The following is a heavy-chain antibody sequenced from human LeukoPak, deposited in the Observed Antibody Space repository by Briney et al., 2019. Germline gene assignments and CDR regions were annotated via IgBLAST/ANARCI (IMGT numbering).Heavy chain of an antibody. CDR2: IYTSGST. J-gene: IGHJ4*02. CDR1: GGSISSYY. V-gene: IGHV4-4*07. CDR3: ARDCSTSCQRGIDY. Sequence: SETLSLTCTVSGGSISSYYWSWIRQPAGKGLEWIGRIYTSGSTNYNPSLKSRVTMSVDTSKNQFSLKLSSATAADTAVYYCARDCSTSCQRGIDYWGQGTLVTVSS. D-gene: IGHD2-2*01.